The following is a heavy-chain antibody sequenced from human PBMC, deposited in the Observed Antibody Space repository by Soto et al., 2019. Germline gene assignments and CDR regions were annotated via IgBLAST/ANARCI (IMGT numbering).Heavy chain of an antibody. CDR1: GFSLRNYW. D-gene: IGHD7-27*01. J-gene: IGHJ4*02. V-gene: IGHV3-74*01. Sequence: PWGSLRLSCAASGFSLRNYWMHWNRHAPGKGLVWVSRINSYGSSTSYANSGKGRFTISRDNTKNTLYLQMNGLRAEDSAVYYCARECHWGPDYCGGGTLVTVPS. CDR2: INSYGSST. CDR3: ARECHWGPDY.